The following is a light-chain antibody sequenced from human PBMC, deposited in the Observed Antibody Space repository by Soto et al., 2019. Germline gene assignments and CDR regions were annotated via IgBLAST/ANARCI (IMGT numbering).Light chain of an antibody. Sequence: QSVLTQPPSVSAAPGQKVIISCSGSSSNIENNFVSWYQQLTGTAPKLLIFDNDKRPSGIPDRFSGSKSGTSATLGITGLQTGDEADYYCVAWDTSLTTTVLFGGGTKVTVL. CDR3: VAWDTSLTTTVL. V-gene: IGLV1-51*01. J-gene: IGLJ2*01. CDR1: SSNIENNF. CDR2: DND.